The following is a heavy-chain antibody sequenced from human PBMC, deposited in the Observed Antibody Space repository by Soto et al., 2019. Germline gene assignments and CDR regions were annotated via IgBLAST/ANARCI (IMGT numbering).Heavy chain of an antibody. J-gene: IGHJ4*02. CDR3: AKDNGNYGSGSFSH. Sequence: EVQLLESGGGLVQPGGSLRLSCAASGFTFGSYAMSWVRQAPGKGVEWVSLISGTGDSSEYANSVKGRFTISRDYSKTTVFLQMNSLRAEDTAVYFCAKDNGNYGSGSFSHWGQGTLVTVSS. D-gene: IGHD3-10*01. V-gene: IGHV3-23*01. CDR1: GFTFGSYA. CDR2: ISGTGDSS.